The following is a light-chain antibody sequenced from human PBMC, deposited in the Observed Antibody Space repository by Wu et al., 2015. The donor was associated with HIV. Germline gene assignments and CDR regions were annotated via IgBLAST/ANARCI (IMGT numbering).Light chain of an antibody. J-gene: IGKJ1*01. Sequence: DIQMTQSPSSLSASVGDRVTITCRASQTISSWLAWYQQKPGKGPNLLIYKASSLEGGVPSRFSGSGSGTEFTLTISSLQPEDVATYYCQKYNTAPWTFG. CDR3: QKYNTAPWT. CDR2: KAS. V-gene: IGKV1-5*03. CDR1: QTISSW.